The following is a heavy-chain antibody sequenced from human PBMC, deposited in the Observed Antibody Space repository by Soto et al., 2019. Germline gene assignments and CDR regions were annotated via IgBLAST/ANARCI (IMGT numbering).Heavy chain of an antibody. CDR1: GASISGFY. CDR3: ARDRYSSGNWFDP. CDR2: IYATGTT. V-gene: IGHV4-4*07. D-gene: IGHD6-19*01. J-gene: IGHJ5*02. Sequence: PSETLSLTWTVSGASISGFYWGWIRKSAGKGLEWIGRIYATGTTDYNPSLKSRVMMSVDTSISTAYMELSSLRSEDTAVYYCARDRYSSGNWFDPWGQGTQVTVSS.